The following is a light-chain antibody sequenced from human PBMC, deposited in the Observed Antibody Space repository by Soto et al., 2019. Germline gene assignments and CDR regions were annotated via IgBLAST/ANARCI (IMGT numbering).Light chain of an antibody. CDR3: QQHNNWPLRT. CDR1: QSISSN. Sequence: GGGATGARRAIQSISSNLAWYQQKPGQAPRLLIYGASTRATGIPARFSGSGSGTEYTLTISSLHSPDYPVYYCQQHNNWPLRTFGQGTKVDIK. CDR2: GAS. J-gene: IGKJ1*01. V-gene: IGKV3-15*01.